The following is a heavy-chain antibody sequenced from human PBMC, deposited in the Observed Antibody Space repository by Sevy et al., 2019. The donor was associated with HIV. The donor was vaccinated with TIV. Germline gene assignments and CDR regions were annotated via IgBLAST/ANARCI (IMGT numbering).Heavy chain of an antibody. CDR2: ISSGGDYI. CDR1: GFTFSSNI. D-gene: IGHD5-18*01. V-gene: IGHV3-21*01. Sequence: GGSLRLSFEASGFTFSSNIMNWVRQAPGMGLEWFSSISSGGDYIYYTNSVKGRFTISRDNAKNSLYLHMNSLRAEDTAVYYCARDEYSYASGFDYWGQGTLVTVSS. J-gene: IGHJ4*02. CDR3: ARDEYSYASGFDY.